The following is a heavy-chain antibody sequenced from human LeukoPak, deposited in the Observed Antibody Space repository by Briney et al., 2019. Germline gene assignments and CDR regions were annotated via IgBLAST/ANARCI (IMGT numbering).Heavy chain of an antibody. CDR2: IYYSGST. CDR1: GGSISSSRFY. J-gene: IGHJ2*01. CDR3: ARHVSSDLRIVVVTSDWYFDR. Sequence: SETLSLTCIVSGGSISSSRFYWGWIRQPPGKGLEWIGTIYYSGSTYYNPSLKSRVTISTDTSKNQFSLNLSSVTAADTGVYYCARHVSSDLRIVVVTSDWYFDRWGRGTLVTVSS. D-gene: IGHD2-21*02. V-gene: IGHV4-39*01.